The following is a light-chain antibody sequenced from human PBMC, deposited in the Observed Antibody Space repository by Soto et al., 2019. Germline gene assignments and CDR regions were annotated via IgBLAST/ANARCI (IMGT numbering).Light chain of an antibody. J-gene: IGLJ1*01. CDR2: DVS. Sequence: QSALTQPASVSGSPGQSITISCTGTSSDVGGYNYVSWYQHHPGKAPKLLIYDVSNGPSGVSNRFFGSKSGNTASLTIPGLQPEDEADYYCRSYTSSSTRVFGTGTKVTVL. V-gene: IGLV2-14*03. CDR1: SSDVGGYNY. CDR3: RSYTSSSTRV.